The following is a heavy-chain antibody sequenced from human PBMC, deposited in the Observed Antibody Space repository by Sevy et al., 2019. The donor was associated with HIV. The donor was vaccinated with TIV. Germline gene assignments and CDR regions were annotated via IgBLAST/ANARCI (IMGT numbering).Heavy chain of an antibody. CDR1: GFTFGDYT. D-gene: IGHD1-26*01. CDR2: IRSKAYGGTT. J-gene: IGHJ6*02. V-gene: IGHV3-49*04. Sequence: GGSLRLSCTASGFTFGDYTMSWVRQAPGKGLEWVSFIRSKAYGGTTQYAASVKGRFTISRDDSKSIAYLQMNSLRTEDTAVYYCTRVEGGTDWGMDVWGQGTTVTVSS. CDR3: TRVEGGTDWGMDV.